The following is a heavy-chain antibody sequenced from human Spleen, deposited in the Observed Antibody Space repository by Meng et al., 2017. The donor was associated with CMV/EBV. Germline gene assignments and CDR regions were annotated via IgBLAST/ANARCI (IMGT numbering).Heavy chain of an antibody. J-gene: IGHJ4*02. CDR2: ISISASTI. D-gene: IGHD3-22*01. CDR3: ARGITTLGDY. CDR1: GFIFSDYF. Sequence: GGSLRLSCAASGFIFSDYFMSRIRQAPGKRLEWISYISISASTIYYADSVKGRFTISRDNAKNSLYLQMNSLRAEDTAVYYCARGITTLGDYWGQGTLVTVSS. V-gene: IGHV3-11*04.